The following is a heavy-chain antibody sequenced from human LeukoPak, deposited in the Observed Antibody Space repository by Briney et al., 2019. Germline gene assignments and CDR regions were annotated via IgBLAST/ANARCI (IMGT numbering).Heavy chain of an antibody. CDR3: ARHSNFWDIDH. V-gene: IGHV4-4*09. D-gene: IGHD3-3*01. Sequence: SETLSLTCAVSGIFISSYYWTWLRQSPERGLEWIGYISAIGDTNYNPSLKSRVTMSVDTSKGQFSLRLTSVTAADTAVYYCARHSNFWDIDHWSPGTLVTVSS. J-gene: IGHJ4*02. CDR1: GIFISSYY. CDR2: ISAIGDT.